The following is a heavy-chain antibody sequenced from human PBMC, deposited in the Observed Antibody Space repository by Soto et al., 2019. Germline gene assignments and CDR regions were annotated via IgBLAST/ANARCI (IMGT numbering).Heavy chain of an antibody. D-gene: IGHD2-21*01. CDR1: GGTFITNT. Sequence: GASVKVSCKASGGTFITNTISWVRQVPGQGLGWMGGIIPIYGTTNYAQRFQDRLTITADKSTSTAYMELSSLKSEDTAVFYCARAAVNALTDWGQGTQVTVSS. CDR2: IIPIYGTT. CDR3: ARAAVNALTD. J-gene: IGHJ4*02. V-gene: IGHV1-69*06.